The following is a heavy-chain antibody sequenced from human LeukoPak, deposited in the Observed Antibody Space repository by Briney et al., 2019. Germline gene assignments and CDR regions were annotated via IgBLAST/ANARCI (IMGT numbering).Heavy chain of an antibody. D-gene: IGHD5-12*01. CDR2: INHSGST. J-gene: IGHJ3*02. CDR3: ARLQTWKATKYAFDI. Sequence: KSSETLSLTCAVYGGSFSGYYWSWIRQPPGKGLEWIGEINHSGSTNYNPSLKSRVTISVDTSKNQFSLKLSSVTAADTAVYYCARLQTWKATKYAFDIWGQGTMVTVSS. V-gene: IGHV4-34*01. CDR1: GGSFSGYY.